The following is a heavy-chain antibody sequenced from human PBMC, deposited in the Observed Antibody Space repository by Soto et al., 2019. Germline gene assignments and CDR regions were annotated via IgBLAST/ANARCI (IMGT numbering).Heavy chain of an antibody. CDR3: AKDLSDIVVVVAATPLDY. D-gene: IGHD2-15*01. CDR2: ISGSGGST. V-gene: IGHV3-23*01. Sequence: PGGSLRLSCAASGFTFSSYAMSWVRQAPGKGLEWVSAISGSGGSTYYADSVKGRFTISRDNSKNTLYLQMNSLRAEDTAVYYCAKDLSDIVVVVAATPLDYWGQGTLVTVSS. J-gene: IGHJ4*02. CDR1: GFTFSSYA.